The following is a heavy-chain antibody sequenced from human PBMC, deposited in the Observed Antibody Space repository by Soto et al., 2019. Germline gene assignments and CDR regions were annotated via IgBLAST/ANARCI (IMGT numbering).Heavy chain of an antibody. Sequence: SVKVSCKASGGTFSSYTISWVRQAPGQGLEWMGRIIPILGIANYAQKFQVRVTITADKSTSTAYMELSSLRSEDTAVYYCARDPVATGTTFPYYYYGMDVWGQGTTVTVSS. CDR3: ARDPVATGTTFPYYYYGMDV. J-gene: IGHJ6*02. CDR1: GGTFSSYT. CDR2: IIPILGIA. V-gene: IGHV1-69*02. D-gene: IGHD1-1*01.